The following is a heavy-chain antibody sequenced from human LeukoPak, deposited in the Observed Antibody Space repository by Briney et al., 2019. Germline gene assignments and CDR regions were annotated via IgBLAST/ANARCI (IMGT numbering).Heavy chain of an antibody. J-gene: IGHJ4*02. CDR1: GPTFDDYS. V-gene: IGHV3-43*02. CDR2: ISGDGGST. D-gene: IGHD7-27*01. Sequence: GGSLTLSCAPSGPTFDDYSTHCVRPPPGGGLEWVALISGDGGSTYYAESVKGRFTISRDNSKNSLYLQMNSLRTEDTALYYCAKDTSRAGELDYWGQGTLVTVSS. CDR3: AKDTSRAGELDY.